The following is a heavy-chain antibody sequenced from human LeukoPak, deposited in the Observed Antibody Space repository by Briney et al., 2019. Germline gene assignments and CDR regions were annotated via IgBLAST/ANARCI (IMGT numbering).Heavy chain of an antibody. CDR1: GFTFSSYA. CDR3: AGGRMIPNNYFDY. V-gene: IGHV3-23*01. J-gene: IGHJ4*02. D-gene: IGHD3-16*01. Sequence: SGGSLRLSCAASGFTFSSYAMSWVRQAPGKGLEWVSAISGSGGSTYYADSVKGRFTISRDNSKNTLYLQMNSLRAEDTAVYYCAGGRMIPNNYFDYWGQGTLVTVSS. CDR2: ISGSGGST.